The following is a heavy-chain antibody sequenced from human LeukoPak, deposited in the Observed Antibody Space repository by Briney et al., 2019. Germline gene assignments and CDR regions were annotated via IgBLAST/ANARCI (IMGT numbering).Heavy chain of an antibody. CDR3: AGLYYYGSGSYPYYYYYMDV. V-gene: IGHV1-69*06. Sequence: SVKVSCKASGGTFSSYAISWVRQAPGQGLEWMGGIIPIFGTANYAQKFQGRVTITADKSTSTAYMELSSLRSEDTAVYYCAGLYYYGSGSYPYYYYYMDVWGKGTTVTVSS. J-gene: IGHJ6*03. CDR1: GGTFSSYA. CDR2: IIPIFGTA. D-gene: IGHD3-10*01.